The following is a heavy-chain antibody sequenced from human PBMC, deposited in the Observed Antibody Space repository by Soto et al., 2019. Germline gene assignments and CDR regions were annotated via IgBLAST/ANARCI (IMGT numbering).Heavy chain of an antibody. CDR1: GFTFSYYW. Sequence: DVQLVESGGGSVQPGGSLSLSCAATGFTFSYYWMHWVRQAPGKGLVWVSRIHSDGSSTTDADSVKGRFTISRDKAKNTLYLQMNSLRAEDTAVYYCARGQWGAFDLWGQGTMVTVAS. CDR2: IHSDGSST. V-gene: IGHV3-74*01. CDR3: ARGQWGAFDL. J-gene: IGHJ3*01. D-gene: IGHD1-26*01.